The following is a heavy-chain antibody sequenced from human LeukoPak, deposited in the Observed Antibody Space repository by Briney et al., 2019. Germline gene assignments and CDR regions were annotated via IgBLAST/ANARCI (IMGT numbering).Heavy chain of an antibody. J-gene: IGHJ4*02. D-gene: IGHD3-3*01. CDR3: VKDLWRQYDY. V-gene: IGHV3-64D*06. Sequence: GGSLRLSCSASGFTFSSYAMHWVRQAPGKGLGYVSAISSNGGSTYYADSVKGRFTISRDNSKNTLYLQMSSLRAEDTAVYYCVKDLWRQYDYWGQGTLVTVSS. CDR1: GFTFSSYA. CDR2: ISSNGGST.